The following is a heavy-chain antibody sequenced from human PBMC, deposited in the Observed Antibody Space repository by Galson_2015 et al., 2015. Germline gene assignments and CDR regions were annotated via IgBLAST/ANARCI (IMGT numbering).Heavy chain of an antibody. Sequence: PALVKPTQTLTLTCTSSGFSLSTSGVAVGWIRQPPGKALEWLALIHWDDDKRYSPSLRSRLTITKDTSKNQVVLTMTNLDPLDTATYYCAHRGPATSANPPSFDYWGQGTLVTVSS. J-gene: IGHJ4*02. CDR1: GFSLSTSGVA. CDR3: AHRGPATSANPPSFDY. V-gene: IGHV2-5*02. CDR2: IHWDDDK. D-gene: IGHD2-15*01.